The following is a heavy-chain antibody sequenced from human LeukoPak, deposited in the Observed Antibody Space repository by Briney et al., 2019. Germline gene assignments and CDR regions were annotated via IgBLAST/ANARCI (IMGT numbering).Heavy chain of an antibody. V-gene: IGHV4-34*01. D-gene: IGHD6-19*01. CDR2: INHSGST. CDR1: GGSFSGYY. Sequence: SETPSLTCAVYGGSFSGYYWSWIRQPPGKGLEWIGEINHSGSTNYNPSLKSRVTMSVDTSKNQFSLKLSSVTAADTAVYYCARETENYSSGWYGWFDPWGQGTLVTVSS. J-gene: IGHJ5*02. CDR3: ARETENYSSGWYGWFDP.